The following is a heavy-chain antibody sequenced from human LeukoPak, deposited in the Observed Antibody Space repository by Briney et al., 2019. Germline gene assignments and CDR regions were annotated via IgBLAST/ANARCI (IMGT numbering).Heavy chain of an antibody. J-gene: IGHJ4*02. D-gene: IGHD1-1*01. V-gene: IGHV4-34*01. Sequence: PSETLSLTCAVYGGSFSGYYWSWIRQPPGKGLEWIGEINHSGSTNYNPSLKSRVTISVDTSKNQFSLKLSSVTAADTAVYYCARTRTTSSYPIDYWGQGTLVTASS. CDR3: ARTRTTSSYPIDY. CDR1: GGSFSGYY. CDR2: INHSGST.